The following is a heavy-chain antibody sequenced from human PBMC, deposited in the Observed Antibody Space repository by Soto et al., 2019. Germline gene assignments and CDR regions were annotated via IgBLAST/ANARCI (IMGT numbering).Heavy chain of an antibody. V-gene: IGHV5-51*01. Sequence: GESLKISCKGSGYSFTSYWIGWVRHMPGKRLEWMGIIYPCDSDTRYSPSFQGQVTISADKSISTAYLQWSSLQASDNAMYYCARILYAFWNGYLGNSYYYGMEVWSQGNTVNVSS. J-gene: IGHJ6*02. CDR3: ARILYAFWNGYLGNSYYYGMEV. D-gene: IGHD3-3*01. CDR1: GYSFTSYW. CDR2: IYPCDSDT.